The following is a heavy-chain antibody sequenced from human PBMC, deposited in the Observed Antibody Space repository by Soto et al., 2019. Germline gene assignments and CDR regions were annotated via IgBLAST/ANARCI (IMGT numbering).Heavy chain of an antibody. CDR2: ISPMSGTT. D-gene: IGHD6-6*01. Sequence: QVQLVQSGADVKKSGSSVKVSCKAPGETFRRDVISWVRQAPGHGLGWLGGISPMSGTTDYAQQFQGRVTTSADKPTGTAYFQLSSLTFDDTGVSYCARGVSMAGRPGFFHQWGQGSLVSVSA. V-gene: IGHV1-69*06. J-gene: IGHJ1*01. CDR3: ARGVSMAGRPGFFHQ. CDR1: GETFRRDV.